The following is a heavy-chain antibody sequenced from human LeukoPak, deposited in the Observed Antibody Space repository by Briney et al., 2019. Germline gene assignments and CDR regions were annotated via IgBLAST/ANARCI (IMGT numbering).Heavy chain of an antibody. V-gene: IGHV3-7*04. J-gene: IGHJ4*02. CDR3: ARDSPEGNNWGSEPTFDY. CDR2: IKQDGSKK. Sequence: PGGSLRLSCTASGFTLSRFWMTWVRQAPGKGLEWVADIKQDGSKKCYADSVKGRFTISRDNAENSLYLQMNSLRAEDTAVYYCARDSPEGNNWGSEPTFDYWGQGTLVTVSS. D-gene: IGHD1-1*01. CDR1: GFTLSRFW.